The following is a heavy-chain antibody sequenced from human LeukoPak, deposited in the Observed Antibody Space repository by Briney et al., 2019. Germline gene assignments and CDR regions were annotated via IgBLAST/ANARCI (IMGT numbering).Heavy chain of an antibody. CDR3: TRCFYGSGSSFDY. V-gene: IGHV3-49*04. D-gene: IGHD3-10*01. Sequence: GGSLRLSCTASGFTFGDYALSWVCQAPGKGLEWGGFIRSKPYGGTTEYAASVKGRFSISRDDSNSIAYLQVNSLKTEDTAVYYCTRCFYGSGSSFDYWGQGTLVTVSS. CDR2: IRSKPYGGTT. CDR1: GFTFGDYA. J-gene: IGHJ4*02.